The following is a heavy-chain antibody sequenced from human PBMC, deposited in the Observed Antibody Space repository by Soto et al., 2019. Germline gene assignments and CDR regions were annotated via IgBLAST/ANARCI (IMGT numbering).Heavy chain of an antibody. CDR1: GYTLTELS. Sequence: QVELVQSGAEVKKPGALVKVSCKVSGYTLTELSMHWVRQAPGIGLEWMGVFDAEAGAASYAHNFQGRVTMTVATSTDTAYMEVNSLRAEDTDVYYCATGLFPESADAWVTFRPADYWGQGTQVTVSS. V-gene: IGHV1-24*01. CDR2: FDAEAGAA. J-gene: IGHJ4*02. CDR3: ATGLFPESADAWVTFRPADY. D-gene: IGHD3-16*02.